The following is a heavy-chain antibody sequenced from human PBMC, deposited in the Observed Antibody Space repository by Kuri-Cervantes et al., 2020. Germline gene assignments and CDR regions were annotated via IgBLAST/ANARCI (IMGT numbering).Heavy chain of an antibody. Sequence: GSLRLSCSVSGGSISSHYLSWIRQPPGKGLEWIGHIYFTGSTKYNPSLKSRVTISLDVSKNQFSLKLSSVTAADTAVYYCARERSYGDYVVHWYFDLWGRGTLVTVSS. CDR2: IYFTGST. J-gene: IGHJ2*01. CDR3: ARERSYGDYVVHWYFDL. V-gene: IGHV4-59*11. CDR1: GGSISSHY. D-gene: IGHD4-17*01.